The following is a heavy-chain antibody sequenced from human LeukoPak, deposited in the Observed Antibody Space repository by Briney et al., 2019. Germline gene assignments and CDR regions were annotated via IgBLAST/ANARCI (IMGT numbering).Heavy chain of an antibody. Sequence: ASVKVSCKTSVYTFTHYYIHWVRQAPGQGLEWMGWINPNSGETNSAQKFQGRVTMTGDTSISTAYMELRRVTSDDTAVYYRARDRDYSQSERGFDYWGQGTLVTVSS. CDR2: INPNSGET. D-gene: IGHD4-11*01. CDR1: VYTFTHYY. J-gene: IGHJ4*02. V-gene: IGHV1-2*02. CDR3: ARDRDYSQSERGFDY.